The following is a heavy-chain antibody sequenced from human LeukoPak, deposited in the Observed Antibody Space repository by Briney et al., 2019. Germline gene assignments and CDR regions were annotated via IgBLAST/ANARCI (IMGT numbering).Heavy chain of an antibody. V-gene: IGHV4-31*03. CDR3: ARGDIVATTFDY. CDR1: GGSIGSGGYY. D-gene: IGHD5-12*01. Sequence: TLSLTCIVSGGSIGSGGYYWSWIRQHPGKGLEWIGYIYYSGSTYYNPSLKSRVTISVDTSKNQFSLKLSSVTAADTAVYYCARGDIVATTFDYWGQGTLVTVSS. J-gene: IGHJ4*02. CDR2: IYYSGST.